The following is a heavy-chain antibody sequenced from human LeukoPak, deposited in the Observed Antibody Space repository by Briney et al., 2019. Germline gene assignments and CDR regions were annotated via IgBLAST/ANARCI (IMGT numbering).Heavy chain of an antibody. CDR3: AKDGGLWVSAHWGDS. J-gene: IGHJ4*02. D-gene: IGHD7-27*01. Sequence: GGSLRLSCAASGFTFSSYWMSWVRQAPGKGLEWVSTITTSDGNTYYADSVKGRFTVSRDNSKNTLFLQMNSLRAEDTAVYYCAKDGGLWVSAHWGDSWGRGTLVTVSS. V-gene: IGHV3-23*01. CDR2: ITTSDGNT. CDR1: GFTFSSYW.